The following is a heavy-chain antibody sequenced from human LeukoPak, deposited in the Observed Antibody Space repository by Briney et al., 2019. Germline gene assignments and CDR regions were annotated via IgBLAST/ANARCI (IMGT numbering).Heavy chain of an antibody. J-gene: IGHJ5*02. CDR3: ARAVAMTGAFRDDWFDP. CDR2: IYYTGNT. Sequence: SETLSLTCSVSGVSISSSNSYWGWIRQPPGKGLEWIGSIYYTGNTYYNASLKSRVTISIDTSKNQFSLKLTSVTAADTAVYYCARAVAMTGAFRDDWFDPWGQGTLVTVSS. CDR1: GVSISSSNSY. V-gene: IGHV4-39*01. D-gene: IGHD6-19*01.